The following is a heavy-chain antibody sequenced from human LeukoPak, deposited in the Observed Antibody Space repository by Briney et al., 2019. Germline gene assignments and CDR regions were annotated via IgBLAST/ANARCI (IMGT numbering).Heavy chain of an antibody. CDR1: GYSFTSYW. CDR2: IYPGDSDT. J-gene: IGHJ3*02. V-gene: IGHV5-51*01. D-gene: IGHD2-2*01. CDR3: ARGAFIVVVPAAMYDAFDI. Sequence: GESLKISCKGSGYSFTSYWIGWVRQMPGKGLEWMGIIYPGDSDTRYSPSFQGQVTISADKSISTAYLQWSSLKASDTAMYYCARGAFIVVVPAAMYDAFDIWGQGTMVTVSS.